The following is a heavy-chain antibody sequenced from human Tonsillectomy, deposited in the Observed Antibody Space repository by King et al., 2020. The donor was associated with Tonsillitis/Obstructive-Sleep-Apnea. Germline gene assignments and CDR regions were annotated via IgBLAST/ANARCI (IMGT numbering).Heavy chain of an antibody. CDR3: ASTGDPYGSGNYFSNAMDV. D-gene: IGHD3-10*01. J-gene: IGHJ6*02. CDR2: IDPSDSYT. Sequence: DGQLVQSGAEVKKPGESLRISCQSSGYSFTTYWISWVRQMPGKGLEWMGRIDPSDSYTNYSPSFQGHVTISADKSITTAYLQWSSLKASDTAIYYCASTGDPYGSGNYFSNAMDVWGQGTTVTVSS. V-gene: IGHV5-10-1*01. CDR1: GYSFTTYW.